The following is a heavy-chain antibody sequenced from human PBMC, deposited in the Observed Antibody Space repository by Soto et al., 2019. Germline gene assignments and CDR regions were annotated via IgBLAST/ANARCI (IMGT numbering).Heavy chain of an antibody. CDR3: VRGGWGDVHDY. D-gene: IGHD2-8*01. Sequence: QVQLVQSGAEVKEPGASVKVSCKASGYTFSTYGFSWVRQAPGQGLEWMGWITTHNGNTKSSEKLQGXVTMTTDTXXXXXXXXXXXXXXXDTAVYXCVRGGWGDVHDYWGQGTQVTVSS. CDR2: ITTHNGNT. CDR1: GYTFSTYG. J-gene: IGHJ4*02. V-gene: IGHV1-18*01.